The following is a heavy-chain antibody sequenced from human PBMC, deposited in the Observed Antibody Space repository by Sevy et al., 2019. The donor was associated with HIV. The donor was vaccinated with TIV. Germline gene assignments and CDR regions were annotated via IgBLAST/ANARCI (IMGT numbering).Heavy chain of an antibody. CDR1: GYSFTSYW. D-gene: IGHD3-3*01. J-gene: IGHJ6*02. CDR3: ARLYYDFWSGYYVNGMDV. Sequence: GESLKISCKGSGYSFTSYWIGWVRQMPGKGLEWMGIIYPGDSYTRYSPSFQGQVTISADKSISTAYLQWSSLKASDTAMYYCARLYYDFWSGYYVNGMDVWGQGTTVTVSS. V-gene: IGHV5-51*01. CDR2: IYPGDSYT.